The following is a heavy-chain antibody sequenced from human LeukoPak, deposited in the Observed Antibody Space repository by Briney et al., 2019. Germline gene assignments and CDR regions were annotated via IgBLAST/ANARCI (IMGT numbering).Heavy chain of an antibody. D-gene: IGHD7-27*01. CDR3: ARDRSNWARSTFFDY. CDR1: GFAFSSYG. J-gene: IGHJ4*02. CDR2: ISASSNYI. V-gene: IGHV3-21*01. Sequence: GGSLRLSCAASGFAFSSYGMNWVRQAPGKGLEWVSVISASSNYINYPDSVKGRFTISRDNAKNSLYLQMNSLRAEDTAVYYCARDRSNWARSTFFDYWGQGTLVTVSS.